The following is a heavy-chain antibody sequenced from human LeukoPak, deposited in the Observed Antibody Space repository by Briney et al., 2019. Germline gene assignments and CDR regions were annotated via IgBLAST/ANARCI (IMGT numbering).Heavy chain of an antibody. CDR2: IRYDGSNK. Sequence: GGSLRLSCAASGFTFSSYGMHWVRQAPGKGLEWVAFIRYDGSNKYYADSVMGRFTVSRDNARNSLYVQMNSLRAEDTAVYYCARGRGGAFDIWGQGTMVTVSS. V-gene: IGHV3-30*02. CDR1: GFTFSSYG. J-gene: IGHJ3*02. CDR3: ARGRGGAFDI.